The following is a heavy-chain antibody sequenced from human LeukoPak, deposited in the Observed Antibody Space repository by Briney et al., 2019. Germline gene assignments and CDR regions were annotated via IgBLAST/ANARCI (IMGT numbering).Heavy chain of an antibody. D-gene: IGHD3-10*01. CDR1: GFTFSSYG. CDR3: AKTVHSASGNWASGHFDY. CDR2: IRFDGSNE. J-gene: IGHJ4*02. Sequence: GGSLRLSCAASGFTFSSYGMHWVRQAPGKGLEWVAFIRFDGSNEYYADSVKGRFIISRDNSKNTAYLQMNSLRADDTAVYYCAKTVHSASGNWASGHFDYWGQGTLVTVSS. V-gene: IGHV3-30*02.